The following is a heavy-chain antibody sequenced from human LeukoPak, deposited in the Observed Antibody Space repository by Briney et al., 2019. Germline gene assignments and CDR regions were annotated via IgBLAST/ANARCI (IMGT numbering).Heavy chain of an antibody. Sequence: PGGSVRLSCAASGFTFSSYWMHWVRQAPGKGLVWVSRIKSDGSSTSYADSVKGRLTISRDNAKNTLYLQMNSLRAEDTAVYYCARARGGDSLFDYWGQGTLVTVSS. D-gene: IGHD2-21*02. CDR3: ARARGGDSLFDY. J-gene: IGHJ4*02. CDR2: IKSDGSST. CDR1: GFTFSSYW. V-gene: IGHV3-74*01.